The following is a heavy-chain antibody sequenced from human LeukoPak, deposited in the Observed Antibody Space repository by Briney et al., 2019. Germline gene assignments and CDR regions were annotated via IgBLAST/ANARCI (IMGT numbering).Heavy chain of an antibody. CDR1: GGTFSSYA. Sequence: GASVKVSCEASGGTFSSYAISWVRQAPGQGLEWMGRIIPILGIANYAQKFQGRVTITADKSTSTAYMELSSLRSEDTAVYYCASGDIVVVPAAMEYYFDYWGQGTLVTVSS. D-gene: IGHD2-2*01. V-gene: IGHV1-69*04. CDR3: ASGDIVVVPAAMEYYFDY. J-gene: IGHJ4*02. CDR2: IIPILGIA.